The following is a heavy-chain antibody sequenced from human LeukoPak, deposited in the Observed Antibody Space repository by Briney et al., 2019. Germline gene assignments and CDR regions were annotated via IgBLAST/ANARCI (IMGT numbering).Heavy chain of an antibody. V-gene: IGHV3-53*01. CDR2: IYSGGST. J-gene: IGHJ4*02. CDR3: ARSWGTPPTPFDY. CDR1: GFTVSSNY. D-gene: IGHD3-16*01. Sequence: GGSLRLSCAASGFTVSSNYMSWVRQAPGKGLEWVSVIYSGGSTYYADSVKGRFTISRDNAKNSLYLQMNSLRAEDTAVYYCARSWGTPPTPFDYWGQGTLVTVSS.